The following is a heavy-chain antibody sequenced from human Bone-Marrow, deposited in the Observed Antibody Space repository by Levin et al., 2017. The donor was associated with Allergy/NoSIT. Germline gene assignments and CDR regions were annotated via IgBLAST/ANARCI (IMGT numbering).Heavy chain of an antibody. CDR3: ARVAEEGP. CDR2: ISPNSGGT. CDR1: GYTFTGYA. Sequence: ASVKVSYKTSGYTFTGYALHWVRQAPGQGLEWMGYISPNSGGTNYDQRFQGRVTMTRDTSIDTAYMELSRLTSDDTAVYYCARVAEEGPWGQGTLVTVSS. J-gene: IGHJ5*02. V-gene: IGHV1-2*02.